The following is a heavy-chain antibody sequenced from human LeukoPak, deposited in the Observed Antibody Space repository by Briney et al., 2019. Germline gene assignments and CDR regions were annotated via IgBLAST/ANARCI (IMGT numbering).Heavy chain of an antibody. V-gene: IGHV3-21*01. J-gene: IGHJ4*02. D-gene: IGHD3-9*01. CDR2: ISSSSSYI. Sequence: KSGGSLRLSCAASGFTFSSYSMNWVRQAPGKGLEWVSSISSSSSYIYYADSVKGRFTISRDNAKNSLYLQMNSLRAEDTAVYYCASETYYGIGLPTFDYWGQGTLVTVSS. CDR1: GFTFSSYS. CDR3: ASETYYGIGLPTFDY.